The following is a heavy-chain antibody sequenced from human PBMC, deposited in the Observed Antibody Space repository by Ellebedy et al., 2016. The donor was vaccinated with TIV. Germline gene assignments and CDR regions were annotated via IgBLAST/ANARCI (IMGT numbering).Heavy chain of an antibody. J-gene: IGHJ4*02. CDR2: ISSSSSYI. CDR1: GFTFSSYS. V-gene: IGHV3-21*01. CDR3: ARDLSYSSSWYENEALDY. D-gene: IGHD6-13*01. Sequence: GESLKISXAASGFTFSSYSMNWVRQAPGKGLEWVSSISSSSSYIYYADSVRGRFTISRDNAKNSLYLQMNSLRAEDTAVYYCARDLSYSSSWYENEALDYWGQGTLVTVSS.